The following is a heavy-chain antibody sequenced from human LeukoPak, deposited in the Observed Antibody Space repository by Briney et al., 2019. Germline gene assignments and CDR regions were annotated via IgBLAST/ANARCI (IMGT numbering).Heavy chain of an antibody. Sequence: GGSLRLSCAASGFTFSSYEMNWVRQAPGKGLEWVSYISSSGSTIYYADSVKGRFTISRDNAKNSLYLQMNSLRAEDTAVYYCASIKGYFGEPRLGGQGTLVTVSS. CDR2: ISSSGSTI. J-gene: IGHJ4*02. D-gene: IGHD3-10*01. CDR3: ASIKGYFGEPRL. V-gene: IGHV3-48*03. CDR1: GFTFSSYE.